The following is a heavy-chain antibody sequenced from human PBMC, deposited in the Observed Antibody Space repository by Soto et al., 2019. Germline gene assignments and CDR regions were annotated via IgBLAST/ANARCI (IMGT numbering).Heavy chain of an antibody. Sequence: GGSLRLSCAASGFTFSSYAVSWVRQAPGKGLEWVSAISGSAGRTYYADSVRGRFTISRDNSRNTLYLQMNSLRAEDTALYYCAKEMYSSGFFDYWGQGTLVTVSS. CDR1: GFTFSSYA. D-gene: IGHD6-19*01. J-gene: IGHJ4*02. CDR2: ISGSAGRT. V-gene: IGHV3-23*01. CDR3: AKEMYSSGFFDY.